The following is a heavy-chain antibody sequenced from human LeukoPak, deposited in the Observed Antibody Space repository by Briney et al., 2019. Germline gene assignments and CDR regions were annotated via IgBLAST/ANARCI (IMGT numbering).Heavy chain of an antibody. J-gene: IGHJ4*02. CDR1: GFTFSNAW. CDR2: IKSKTDGGTT. Sequence: GGSLRLSCAASGFTFSNAWMSWGRQAPGKGLEWVGRIKSKTDGGTTDYAAPVKGRFTISRDDSKNTLYLQMNSLKTEDTAVYYCTSGLRDFDWLMKTETYFDYWGQGTLVTVSS. V-gene: IGHV3-15*01. D-gene: IGHD3-9*01. CDR3: TSGLRDFDWLMKTETYFDY.